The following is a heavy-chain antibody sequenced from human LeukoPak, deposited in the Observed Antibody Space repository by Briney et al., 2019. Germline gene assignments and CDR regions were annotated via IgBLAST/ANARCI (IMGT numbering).Heavy chain of an antibody. CDR2: INSDGSST. J-gene: IGHJ6*02. V-gene: IGHV3-74*01. CDR3: ARDLPYSSGWTLYYYYYGMDV. Sequence: PGGSLRLSCAASGFTFSSYWMHWVRQAPGKGLVWVSRINSDGSSTSYADSVKGRFTISRDNAKNTLCLQMNSLRAEDTAVYYCARDLPYSSGWTLYYYYYGMDVWGQGTTVTVSS. D-gene: IGHD6-19*01. CDR1: GFTFSSYW.